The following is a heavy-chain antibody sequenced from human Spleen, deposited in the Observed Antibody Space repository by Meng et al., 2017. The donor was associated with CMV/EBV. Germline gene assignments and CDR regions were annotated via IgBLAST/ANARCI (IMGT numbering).Heavy chain of an antibody. J-gene: IGHJ5*02. CDR2: INPNNGDT. Sequence: KVSCRTSGYRFSENYIHWVRQAPGLGLEWMGWINPNNGDTKYAQKFHGSVTLTRDTSITTAYMEVKRLRADDTAIYYCMRDLFYFVDHWGQGTLVTVSS. D-gene: IGHD2/OR15-2a*01. CDR3: MRDLFYFVDH. V-gene: IGHV1-2*02. CDR1: GYRFSENY.